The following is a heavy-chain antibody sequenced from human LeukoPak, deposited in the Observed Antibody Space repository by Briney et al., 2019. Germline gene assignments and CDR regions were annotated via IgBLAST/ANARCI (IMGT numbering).Heavy chain of an antibody. V-gene: IGHV4-59*08. CDR3: ASISYSSSWYYFDY. CDR1: GGSISSYY. CDR2: IYYSGST. D-gene: IGHD6-13*01. J-gene: IGHJ4*02. Sequence: ETLSLTCTVSGGSISSYYWGWIRQRPGKGLEWIGYIYYSGSTNYNPSLKSRVTISVDTSKNQFSLKLSSVTAADTAVYYCASISYSSSWYYFDYWGQGTLVTVSS.